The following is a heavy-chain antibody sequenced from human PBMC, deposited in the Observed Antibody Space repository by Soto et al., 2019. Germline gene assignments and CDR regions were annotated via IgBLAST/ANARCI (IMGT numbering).Heavy chain of an antibody. CDR3: AKGTRVIITADILYFDY. J-gene: IGHJ4*02. D-gene: IGHD3-10*01. Sequence: VQLLESGGGLVQPGGSLRLSCAASGFTFSTYAMSWVRQAPGKGLEWVSTITGSGGTTYFADSVKGRFTISRDNSKNTLYLQISSLRAEDTAAYYCAKGTRVIITADILYFDYWGQGTLVTVAS. CDR1: GFTFSTYA. V-gene: IGHV3-23*01. CDR2: ITGSGGTT.